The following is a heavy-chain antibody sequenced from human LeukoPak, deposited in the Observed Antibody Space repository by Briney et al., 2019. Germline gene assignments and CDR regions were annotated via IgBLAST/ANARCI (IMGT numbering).Heavy chain of an antibody. CDR1: GYTFTSYG. D-gene: IGHD1-14*01. V-gene: IGHV1-18*01. CDR3: ARDYKERDAFDI. J-gene: IGHJ3*02. Sequence: ASVKVSCKASGYTFTSYGISWVRQAPGQGLEWMGWISAYNGNTNYAQKFQGRVTMTRDTSTSTVYMELSSLRSEDTAVYYCARDYKERDAFDIWGQGTMVTVSS. CDR2: ISAYNGNT.